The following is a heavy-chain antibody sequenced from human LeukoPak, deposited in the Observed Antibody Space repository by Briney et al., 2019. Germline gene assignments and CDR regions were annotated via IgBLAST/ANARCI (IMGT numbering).Heavy chain of an antibody. J-gene: IGHJ6*02. D-gene: IGHD2-21*02. CDR1: GFTFSNAW. CDR3: TTGRVVTATIYYYYGMDV. Sequence: PGGSLRLSCAASGFTFSNAWMSWVRQAPGKGLEWVGHIKSKTDGGTTDYAAPVKGRFTISRDDSKNTLYLQMNSLKTEDTAVYYCTTGRVVTATIYYYYGMDVWGQGTTVTVSS. CDR2: IKSKTDGGTT. V-gene: IGHV3-15*01.